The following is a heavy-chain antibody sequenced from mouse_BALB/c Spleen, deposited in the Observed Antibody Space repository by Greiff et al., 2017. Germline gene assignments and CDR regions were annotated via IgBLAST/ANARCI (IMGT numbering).Heavy chain of an antibody. CDR3: ARNGLYYAMDY. Sequence: LVESGAELMKPGASVKISCKATGYTFSSYWIEWVKQRPGHGLEWIGEILPGSGSTNYNEKFKGKATFTADTSSNTAYMQLSSLTSEDSAVYYCARNGLYYAMDYWGQGTSVTVSS. V-gene: IGHV1-9*01. D-gene: IGHD3-1*01. CDR2: ILPGSGST. CDR1: GYTFSSYW. J-gene: IGHJ4*01.